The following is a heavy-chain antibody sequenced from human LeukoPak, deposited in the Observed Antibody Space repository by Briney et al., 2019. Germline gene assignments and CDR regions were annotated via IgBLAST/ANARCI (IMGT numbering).Heavy chain of an antibody. V-gene: IGHV1-46*01. D-gene: IGHD1-26*01. CDR1: GYTFTSYY. Sequence: ASVKVSCKASGYTFTSYYMHWVRQAPGQGLEWMGIINPSGGSTSYAKKFQGRVTMIRDKSTSTVYMELSTLRSEDTAVYYCARGIGGSYYVGYYFADWGQGTLVTASS. J-gene: IGHJ4*02. CDR2: INPSGGST. CDR3: ARGIGGSYYVGYYFAD.